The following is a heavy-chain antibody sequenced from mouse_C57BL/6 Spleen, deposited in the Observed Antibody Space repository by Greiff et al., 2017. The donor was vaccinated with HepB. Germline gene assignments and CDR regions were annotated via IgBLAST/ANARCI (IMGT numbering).Heavy chain of an antibody. J-gene: IGHJ1*03. D-gene: IGHD1-1*01. Sequence: VQLQQSGPVLVKPGASVKMSCKASGYTFTDYYMNWVKQSHGKSLEWIGVINPYNGGTSYNQKFKGKATLTVDKSSSTAYMELNSLTSEDSAVYYCARSYYYGSSYGLYFDVWGTGTTVTVSS. CDR1: GYTFTDYY. V-gene: IGHV1-19*01. CDR2: INPYNGGT. CDR3: ARSYYYGSSYGLYFDV.